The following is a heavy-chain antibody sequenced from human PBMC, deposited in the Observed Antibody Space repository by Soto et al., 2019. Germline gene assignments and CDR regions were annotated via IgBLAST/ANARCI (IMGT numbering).Heavy chain of an antibody. CDR3: TKGGIPRRYNIPKVDFDY. V-gene: IGHV3-23*01. CDR1: GFIFSNYA. CDR2: ISGSGATT. J-gene: IGHJ4*02. Sequence: GSLRLSCAASGFIFSNYAMSWVRQAPGGGLEWVSAISGSGATTYYPDSVKGRFTISRDNSKNTLYLQMNNLRADDTAVYYCTKGGIPRRYNIPKVDFDYWGQGSLVTVSS. D-gene: IGHD1-1*01.